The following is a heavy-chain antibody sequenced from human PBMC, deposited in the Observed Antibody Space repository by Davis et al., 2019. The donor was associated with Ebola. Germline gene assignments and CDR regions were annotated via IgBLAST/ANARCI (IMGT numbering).Heavy chain of an antibody. CDR3: ARNLDSGYDLGGDY. CDR1: EFTFSSYW. CDR2: INSDGRTT. Sequence: GESLKISCAASEFTFSSYWMHWVRQAPGKGLVWVSRINSDGRTTAYADSVKGRFTISRDNAKNTLYLQMNSLRAEDTAVYYCARNLDSGYDLGGDYWGQGTLVTVSS. V-gene: IGHV3-74*01. D-gene: IGHD5-12*01. J-gene: IGHJ4*02.